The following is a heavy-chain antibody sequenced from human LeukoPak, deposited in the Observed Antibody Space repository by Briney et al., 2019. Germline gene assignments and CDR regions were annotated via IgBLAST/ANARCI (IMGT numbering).Heavy chain of an antibody. CDR3: AKEGTSSGWYLFADY. J-gene: IGHJ4*02. Sequence: ERSLRLSCAASGFTFSSFGMHWVRQAPGKGLEWVTVISYDGSNKYYADSVKGRFTISRDNSKNTLYLQMNSLRAEDTAVYYCAKEGTSSGWYLFADYWGQGTLVTVSS. V-gene: IGHV3-30*18. CDR2: ISYDGSNK. CDR1: GFTFSSFG. D-gene: IGHD6-19*01.